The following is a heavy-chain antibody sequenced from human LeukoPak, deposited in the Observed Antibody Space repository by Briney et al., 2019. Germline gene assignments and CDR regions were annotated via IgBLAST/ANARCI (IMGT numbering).Heavy chain of an antibody. CDR1: GFTFRNHG. Sequence: GGSLRLSCAASGFTFRNHGMHWVRQAPGKGLEWVAVISYDGSNKYYADSVKGRFTISRDNSKNTLYLQMNSLRAEDTAVYYCAKDGGDYVDYWGQGTLVTVSS. D-gene: IGHD3-16*01. CDR3: AKDGGDYVDY. CDR2: ISYDGSNK. V-gene: IGHV3-30*18. J-gene: IGHJ4*02.